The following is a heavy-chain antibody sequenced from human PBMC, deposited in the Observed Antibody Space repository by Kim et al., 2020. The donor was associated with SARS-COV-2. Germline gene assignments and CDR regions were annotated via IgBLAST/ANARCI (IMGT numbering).Heavy chain of an antibody. V-gene: IGHV7-4-1*02. CDR2: INTNTGNP. D-gene: IGHD4-17*01. CDR3: ARASRTVTPTFYYYYGMDV. Sequence: ASVKVSCKASGYTFTSYAMNWVRQAPGQGLEWMGWINTNTGNPTYAQGFTGRFVFSLDTSVSTAYLQISSLKAEDTAVYYCARASRTVTPTFYYYYGMDVWGQGTTVTVSS. CDR1: GYTFTSYA. J-gene: IGHJ6*02.